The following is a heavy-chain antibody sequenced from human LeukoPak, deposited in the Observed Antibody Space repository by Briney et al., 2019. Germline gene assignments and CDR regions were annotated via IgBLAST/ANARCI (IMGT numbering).Heavy chain of an antibody. CDR3: AREAAAGYDFDY. Sequence: ASVKVSCKASGYTFTGYYMHWVRQAPGQGLEWMGRINPNSGGTNYAQKFQGRVIMTRDTSISTAYMELSRLRSDDTAVYYCAREAAAGYDFDYWGQGTLVTVSS. J-gene: IGHJ4*02. CDR2: INPNSGGT. V-gene: IGHV1-2*06. CDR1: GYTFTGYY. D-gene: IGHD6-13*01.